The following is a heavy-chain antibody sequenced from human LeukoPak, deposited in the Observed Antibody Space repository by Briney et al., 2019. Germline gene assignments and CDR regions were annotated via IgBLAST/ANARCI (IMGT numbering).Heavy chain of an antibody. CDR2: IIPIFGTA. Sequence: SVTVSCKASGGTFSSYAISWVRQAPGQGLEWMGGIIPIFGTANYAQKFQGRVTITADESTSTAYMELSSLRSEDAAVYYCARWTVEQQLISYYYYGMDVWGQGTTVTVSS. J-gene: IGHJ6*02. CDR3: ARWTVEQQLISYYYYGMDV. V-gene: IGHV1-69*13. CDR1: GGTFSSYA. D-gene: IGHD6-13*01.